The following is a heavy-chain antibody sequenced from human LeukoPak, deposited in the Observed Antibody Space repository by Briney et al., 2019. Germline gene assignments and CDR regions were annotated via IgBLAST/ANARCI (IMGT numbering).Heavy chain of an antibody. J-gene: IGHJ4*02. V-gene: IGHV3-21*04. D-gene: IGHD2-2*01. CDR3: AKAPGFFSSTSPFDY. CDR2: ISGSSSYI. Sequence: RSGGSLRLSCAASGSTFSSYSMNWVRQAPGKGLEWVSTISGSSSYIYYAESVKGRFTISRDNAKNSLYLQMNSLRAEDTALYYCAKAPGFFSSTSPFDYWGQGTLVTVSS. CDR1: GSTFSSYS.